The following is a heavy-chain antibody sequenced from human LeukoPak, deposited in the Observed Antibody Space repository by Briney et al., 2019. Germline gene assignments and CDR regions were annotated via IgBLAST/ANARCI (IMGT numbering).Heavy chain of an antibody. CDR1: GFTFVNYG. CDR3: ARDLGTVRPFDY. Sequence: GRSLRLSCAASGFTFVNYGFHWVRQAPVKALEWVANIKQDGSEKYYVDSVKGRFTISRDNAKNSLYLQMNSLRAEDTAVYYCARDLGTVRPFDYWGQGTLVTVSS. V-gene: IGHV3-7*01. CDR2: IKQDGSEK. J-gene: IGHJ4*02. D-gene: IGHD4-17*01.